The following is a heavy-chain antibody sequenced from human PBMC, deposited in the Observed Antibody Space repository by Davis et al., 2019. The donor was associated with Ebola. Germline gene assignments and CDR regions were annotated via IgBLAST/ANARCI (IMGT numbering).Heavy chain of an antibody. Sequence: GGSLRLSCTASKFTFSSYTMNWVRQAPGKGLEWLSYISTTSATRYYADSAKGRFTISRDNSKNSLYLQMNSLRGEDTAVYYCAKVSRTTVSYFDNWGQGTLVTVSS. CDR1: KFTFSSYT. V-gene: IGHV3-48*01. D-gene: IGHD4-17*01. CDR2: ISTTSATR. J-gene: IGHJ4*02. CDR3: AKVSRTTVSYFDN.